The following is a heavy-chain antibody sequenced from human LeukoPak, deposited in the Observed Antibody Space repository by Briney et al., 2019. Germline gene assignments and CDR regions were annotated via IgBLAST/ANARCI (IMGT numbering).Heavy chain of an antibody. Sequence: ASVKVSCKASGGTFSSYAISWVRQAPGQGLEWMGGIIPIFGTANYAQKFQGRVTITTDESTSTAHMELSSLRSEDTAVYYCAREAYYDSSGYLASVFDYWGQGTLVTVSS. CDR3: AREAYYDSSGYLASVFDY. D-gene: IGHD3-22*01. CDR2: IIPIFGTA. J-gene: IGHJ4*02. V-gene: IGHV1-69*05. CDR1: GGTFSSYA.